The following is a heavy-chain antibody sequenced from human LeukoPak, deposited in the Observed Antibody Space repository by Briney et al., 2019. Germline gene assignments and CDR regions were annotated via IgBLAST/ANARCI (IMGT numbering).Heavy chain of an antibody. J-gene: IGHJ4*02. V-gene: IGHV3-7*03. D-gene: IGHD3-22*01. CDR3: AKEADYYDSSGAIDY. Sequence: PGGSLRLSCEAPGFTFNTYWMSWVRQAPGKGLEWVASIKHDGSENYYVDSVNGRFTISRDNAKNSLYLQMNSLRAEDTALYYCAKEADYYDSSGAIDYWGQGTLVTVSS. CDR2: IKHDGSEN. CDR1: GFTFNTYW.